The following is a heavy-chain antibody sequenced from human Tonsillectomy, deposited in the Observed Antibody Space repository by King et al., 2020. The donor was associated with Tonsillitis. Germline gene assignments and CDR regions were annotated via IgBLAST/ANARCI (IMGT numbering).Heavy chain of an antibody. Sequence: VQLVESGGGLVKPGGSLRLSCAASGFTFSSYSMNWVRQAPGKGLEWVSVIYSGGSSTYYADSVKGRFTISRNNSKNTLYLQMNSLRAEDTAVYYCAKSVPGYYFDYWGQGTLVTVSS. CDR2: IYSGGSST. V-gene: IGHV3-23*03. D-gene: IGHD6-19*01. J-gene: IGHJ4*02. CDR3: AKSVPGYYFDY. CDR1: GFTFSSYS.